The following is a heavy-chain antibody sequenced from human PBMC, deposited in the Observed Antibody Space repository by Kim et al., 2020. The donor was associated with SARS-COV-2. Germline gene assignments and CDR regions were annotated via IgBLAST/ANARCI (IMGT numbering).Heavy chain of an antibody. CDR3: ARQSLEIVFLRHFEY. J-gene: IGHJ4*01. D-gene: IGHD2-15*01. CDR1: GGSMSTSSYY. Sequence: SETLSLTCTVSGGSMSTSSYYWGWIRQPPGKGLEWIGSIYYSGSTYYNPSLKSRVTISVDTSKNQFSLKLSSLTATDTAVYYCARQSLEIVFLRHFEY. V-gene: IGHV4-39*01. CDR2: IYYSGST.